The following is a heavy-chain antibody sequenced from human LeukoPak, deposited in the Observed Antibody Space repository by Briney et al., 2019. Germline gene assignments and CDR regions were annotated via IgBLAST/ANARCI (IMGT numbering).Heavy chain of an antibody. CDR3: ARDSGTQGPYYYGLDV. V-gene: IGHV3-74*01. CDR2: ISSGGGSR. D-gene: IGHD1-7*01. Sequence: HTGVSLRLSCAASGCTLSSFWMHWVRQVPGRGRVWVSRISSGGGSRDYVDSVKGRFTISRDNAKTTLYMQMNRLSPEDTPVYYCARDSGTQGPYYYGLDVWGQGTTVTVSS. J-gene: IGHJ6*02. CDR1: GCTLSSFW.